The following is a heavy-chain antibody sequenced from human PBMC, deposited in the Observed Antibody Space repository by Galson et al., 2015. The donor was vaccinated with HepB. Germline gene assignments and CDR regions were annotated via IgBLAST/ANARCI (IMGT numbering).Heavy chain of an antibody. CDR3: ARDSPYCSSTSCYIDY. CDR2: ISYDGSNK. Sequence: SLRLSCAASGFTFSSYAMHWVRQAPGKGLEWVAVISYDGSNKYYADSVKGRFTISRDNSKNTLYLQMNSLRAEDTAVYYCARDSPYCSSTSCYIDYWGQGTLVTVSS. D-gene: IGHD2-2*01. J-gene: IGHJ4*02. CDR1: GFTFSSYA. V-gene: IGHV3-30-3*01.